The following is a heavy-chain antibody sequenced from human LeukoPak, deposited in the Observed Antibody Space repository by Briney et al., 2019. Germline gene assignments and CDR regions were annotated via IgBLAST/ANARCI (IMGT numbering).Heavy chain of an antibody. CDR1: GGSISSGGYY. D-gene: IGHD5-12*01. CDR3: ARQDDIVATIDAFDI. V-gene: IGHV4-61*02. CDR2: IYTSGNT. Sequence: SETLSLTCTVSGGSISSGGYYWSWIRQPAGKGLEWIGRIYTSGNTNYNPSLKSRATISVDTSKNQFSLKLSSVTAADTAVYYCARQDDIVATIDAFDIWGQGTMVTVSS. J-gene: IGHJ3*02.